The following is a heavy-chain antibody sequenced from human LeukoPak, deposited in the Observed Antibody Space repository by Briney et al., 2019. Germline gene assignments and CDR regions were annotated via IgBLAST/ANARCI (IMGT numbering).Heavy chain of an antibody. V-gene: IGHV4-34*01. Sequence: KTSETLSLTCAVYGGSFSGYYWSWIRQPPGKGLEWIGEINHSGSTNYNPSLKSRVTISVDTSKNQFSLKLSSVTAADTAVYYCARGATGVIDYWGQGTLVTVSS. J-gene: IGHJ4*02. CDR3: ARGATGVIDY. CDR2: INHSGST. CDR1: GGSFSGYY. D-gene: IGHD7-27*01.